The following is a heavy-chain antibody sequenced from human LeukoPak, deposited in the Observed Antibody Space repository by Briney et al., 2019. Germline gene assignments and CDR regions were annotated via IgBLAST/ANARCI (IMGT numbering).Heavy chain of an antibody. CDR3: ARTTGTRYFDP. V-gene: IGHV3-23*01. CDR1: GFTFSSYG. Sequence: AGGSLRLSCTASGFTFSSYGMSWVRQAPGKGLEWVSTISGSGGSTNYADSVKGRFTISRDNSKNTLYLQMNSLRAEDTAVYYCARTTGTRYFDPWGQGTLVTVSS. J-gene: IGHJ5*02. D-gene: IGHD1-1*01. CDR2: ISGSGGST.